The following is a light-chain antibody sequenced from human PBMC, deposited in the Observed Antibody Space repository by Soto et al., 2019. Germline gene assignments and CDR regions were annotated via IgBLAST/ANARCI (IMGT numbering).Light chain of an antibody. Sequence: DIQMTQSPSPLSASVGDRVTITCRASQTISTYLNWYQQKPGKAPKLLIYGASSLQSGVPSRFSGSGSGTDFTLTISSLQPEDLGTYYCQQSFSTPRTFGQGTKVEIK. V-gene: IGKV1-39*01. J-gene: IGKJ1*01. CDR3: QQSFSTPRT. CDR2: GAS. CDR1: QTISTY.